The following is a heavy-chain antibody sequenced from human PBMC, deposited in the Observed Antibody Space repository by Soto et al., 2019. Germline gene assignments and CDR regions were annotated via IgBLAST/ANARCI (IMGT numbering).Heavy chain of an antibody. CDR1: GFTFSSYA. CDR2: ISGSGGST. Sequence: GESLKISCAASGFTFSSYALSWVRQAPGKGLEWVSSISGSGGSTNYADSVRGRFTISRDNSKNTLYLQMNSLRAEDTAVYYCAKGGGVQYLDYWGQGTLVTVSS. V-gene: IGHV3-23*01. J-gene: IGHJ4*02. CDR3: AKGGGVQYLDY. D-gene: IGHD2-15*01.